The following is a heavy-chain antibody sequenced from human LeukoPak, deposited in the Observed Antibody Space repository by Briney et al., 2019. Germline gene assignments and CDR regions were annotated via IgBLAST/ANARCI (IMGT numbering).Heavy chain of an antibody. CDR1: GFTFSSYA. V-gene: IGHV3-23*01. CDR3: AKVLTGSQDY. CDR2: ITGGGENT. Sequence: VGSHRLSCAASGFTFSSYAMSWVRQAPGKGLEWVSTITGGGENTHYADSHRGRFTISRDNSKTTLHLQMNGLRAEDTAVYYCAKVLTGSQDYWGQGCLAGVSS. J-gene: IGHJ4*02. D-gene: IGHD7-27*01.